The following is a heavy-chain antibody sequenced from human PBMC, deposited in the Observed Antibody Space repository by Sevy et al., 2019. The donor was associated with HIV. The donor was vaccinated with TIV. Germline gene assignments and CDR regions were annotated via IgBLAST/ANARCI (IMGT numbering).Heavy chain of an antibody. CDR2: IYHGGST. CDR3: ARGALGTGSGRFDY. D-gene: IGHD6-19*01. Sequence: SGTLSLTCAVSGGSINNMNWWIWVRQPPGKGLEWIGEIYHGGSTNYNPSLKSRVTISTDESKNQFSLRLNSVTAADTAVYYCARGALGTGSGRFDYWGQGTLVTVSS. CDR1: GGSINNMNW. J-gene: IGHJ4*02. V-gene: IGHV4-4*02.